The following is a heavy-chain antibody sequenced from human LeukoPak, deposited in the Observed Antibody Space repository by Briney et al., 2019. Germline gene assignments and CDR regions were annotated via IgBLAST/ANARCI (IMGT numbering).Heavy chain of an antibody. J-gene: IGHJ6*02. V-gene: IGHV1-18*01. D-gene: IGHD2-15*01. CDR2: ISAYNGNT. Sequence: ASVKVSCKASGYAFTSYGISWVRQAPGQGLEWMGWISAYNGNTNYAQKLQGRVTMTTDTSTSTAYMELRSLRSDDTAVYYCARDQYCSGGSCYLGEYYYYGMDVWGQGTTVTVSS. CDR3: ARDQYCSGGSCYLGEYYYYGMDV. CDR1: GYAFTSYG.